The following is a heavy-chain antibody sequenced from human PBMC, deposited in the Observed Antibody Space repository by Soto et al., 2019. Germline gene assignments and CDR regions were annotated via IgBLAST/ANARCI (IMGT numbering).Heavy chain of an antibody. V-gene: IGHV4-39*07. CDR3: ARVPSP. Sequence: PSETLSLTCTVSGDSISSGSYYWVWVRQPPGEGLEWIGSIYSTGTTTYYSQSLKSRVTISLDTSKNQFSLKLTSVTAADTAVYYCARVPSPWGQGTLVTVS. J-gene: IGHJ5*02. CDR2: IYSTGTTT. CDR1: GDSISSGSYY.